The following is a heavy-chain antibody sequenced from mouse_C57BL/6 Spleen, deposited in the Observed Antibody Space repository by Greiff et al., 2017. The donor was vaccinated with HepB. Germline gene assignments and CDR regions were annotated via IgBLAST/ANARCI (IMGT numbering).Heavy chain of an antibody. J-gene: IGHJ3*01. CDR2: ISSGSSTI. CDR1: GFTFSDYG. V-gene: IGHV5-17*01. Sequence: EVQVVESGGGLVKPGGSLKLSCAASGFTFSDYGMHWVRQAPEKGLEWVAYISSGSSTIYYADTVKGRFTISRDNAKNTLFLQMTSLRSEDTAMYYCASGDYYGSSYPFAYWGQGTLVTVSA. CDR3: ASGDYYGSSYPFAY. D-gene: IGHD1-1*01.